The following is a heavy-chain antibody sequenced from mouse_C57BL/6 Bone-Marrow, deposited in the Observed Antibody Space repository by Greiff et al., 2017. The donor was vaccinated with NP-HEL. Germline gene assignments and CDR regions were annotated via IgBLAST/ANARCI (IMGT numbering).Heavy chain of an antibody. D-gene: IGHD1-1*01. CDR2: ISSGSSTI. CDR1: GFTFSDYG. Sequence: EVHLVESGGGLVKPGGSLKLSCAASGFTFSDYGMHWVRQAPEKGLEWVAYISSGSSTIYYADTVKGRFTISRDNAKNTLFLQMTSLRSEDTAMYYCARFYYYGSSYLFDYWGQGTTLTVSS. J-gene: IGHJ2*01. V-gene: IGHV5-17*01. CDR3: ARFYYYGSSYLFDY.